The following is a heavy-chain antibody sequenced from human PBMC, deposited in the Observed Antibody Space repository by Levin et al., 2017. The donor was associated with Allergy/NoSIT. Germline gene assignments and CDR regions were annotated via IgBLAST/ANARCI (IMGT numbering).Heavy chain of an antibody. D-gene: IGHD5-24*01. CDR3: ARDLRRDGYKEWYYYYGMDV. CDR2: IWYDGSNK. V-gene: IGHV3-33*01. J-gene: IGHJ6*02. CDR1: GFTFSSYG. Sequence: GESLKISCAASGFTFSSYGMHWVRQAPGKGLEWVAVIWYDGSNKYYADSVKGRFTISRDNSKNTLYLQMNSLRAEDTAVYYCARDLRRDGYKEWYYYYGMDVWGQGTTVTVSS.